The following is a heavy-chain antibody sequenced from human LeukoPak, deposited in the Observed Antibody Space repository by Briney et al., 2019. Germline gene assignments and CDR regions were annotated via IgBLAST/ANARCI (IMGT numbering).Heavy chain of an antibody. D-gene: IGHD3-10*01. J-gene: IGHJ4*02. CDR2: IYRRGTT. Sequence: PSETLSLTCAVSGDSISSSHWWTWVRQPPGKGLEWIGEIYRRGTTNYNLSLKSRVTISVDRSKNQFSLWLTSVTAADTAVYYCARDYGSGDYYFAYWGQGALVTVSP. CDR1: GDSISSSHW. CDR3: ARDYGSGDYYFAY. V-gene: IGHV4-4*02.